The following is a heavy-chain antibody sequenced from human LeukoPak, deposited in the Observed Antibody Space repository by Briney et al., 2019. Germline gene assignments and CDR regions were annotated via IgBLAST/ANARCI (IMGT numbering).Heavy chain of an antibody. V-gene: IGHV4-39*01. CDR2: LYYGVNT. CDR1: GDSVTTTNFY. Sequence: SETLSLTYTVSGDSVTTTNFYWGWIRQAPGKGLEWIGSLYYGVNTYYKPSLKSRVTISVDTSLNQFSLILTSVTAADTGVYYCARLRVQQLASSYYMDVWGKGTTVTVSS. J-gene: IGHJ6*03. D-gene: IGHD6-13*01. CDR3: ARLRVQQLASSYYMDV.